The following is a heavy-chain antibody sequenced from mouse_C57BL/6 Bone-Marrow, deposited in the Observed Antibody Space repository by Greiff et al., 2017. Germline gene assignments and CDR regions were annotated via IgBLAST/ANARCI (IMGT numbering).Heavy chain of an antibody. V-gene: IGHV1-82*01. CDR1: GYAFSSSW. CDR3: ANWDGFAY. CDR2: IYPGDGDT. Sequence: VQLQQSGPELVKPGASVKISCKASGYAFSSSWMNWVKQRPGKGLEWIGRIYPGDGDTNYNGKLKGKATLTADKASSTAYMQLSSLTSEDSAVYFCANWDGFAYWGQGTLVTVSA. D-gene: IGHD4-1*01. J-gene: IGHJ3*01.